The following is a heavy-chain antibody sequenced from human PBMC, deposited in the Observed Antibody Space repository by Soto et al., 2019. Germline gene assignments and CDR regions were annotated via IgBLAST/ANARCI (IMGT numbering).Heavy chain of an antibody. CDR2: IIPIFGTA. CDR1: GGTFSSYA. V-gene: IGHV1-69*06. CDR3: ATASSFYYYYGMDV. Sequence: ASVKVSYKASGGTFSSYAISWVRQAPGQGLEWMGGIIPIFGTANYAQKFQGRVTITADKSTSTAYMELSSLRSEDTAVYYCATASSFYYYYGMDVWGQGTTVTVSS. D-gene: IGHD6-6*01. J-gene: IGHJ6*02.